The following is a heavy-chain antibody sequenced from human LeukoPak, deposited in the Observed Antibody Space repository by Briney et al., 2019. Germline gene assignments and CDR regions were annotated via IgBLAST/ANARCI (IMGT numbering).Heavy chain of an antibody. V-gene: IGHV3-23*01. D-gene: IGHD3-22*01. CDR1: GFTFSSYA. CDR3: AKRHFLPNYYDSSGYYDY. J-gene: IGHJ4*02. Sequence: GGSLRLSCAASGFTFSSYAMSWVRQAPGKGLEWVSAISGSGGSTYYADSVKGRFTISRDNSKNTLYLQVNSLRAEDTAVYYCAKRHFLPNYYDSSGYYDYWGQGTLVTVSS. CDR2: ISGSGGST.